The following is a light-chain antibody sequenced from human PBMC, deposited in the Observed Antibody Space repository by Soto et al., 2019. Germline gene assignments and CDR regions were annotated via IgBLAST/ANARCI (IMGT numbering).Light chain of an antibody. J-gene: IGLJ3*02. V-gene: IGLV2-8*01. CDR2: EVT. CDR1: NSDVGGYNY. Sequence: QSALTQPPSASGSPGQSVTISCTGTNSDVGGYNYVSWYQQHPGKAPKLMFYEVTKRPSGVPDRFSGSKSGNTASLTVSGLQAEDEADYYCSSYAGSNVWVFGGGTKLTVL. CDR3: SSYAGSNVWV.